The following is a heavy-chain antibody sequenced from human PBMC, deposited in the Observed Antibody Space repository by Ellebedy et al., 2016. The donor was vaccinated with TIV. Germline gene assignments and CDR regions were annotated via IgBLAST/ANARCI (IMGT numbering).Heavy chain of an antibody. CDR3: AGGLGLLYGGSPLDY. Sequence: PGGSLRLSCAASGFGFSSYGMHGVRQAPGKGLEWVAGKWADGSNKDSADTVKGRFTISRDNSKNTVYLQMNSLRAEDTAVYYCAGGLGLLYGGSPLDYWGQGTLVTVSS. CDR2: KWADGSNK. V-gene: IGHV3-33*01. J-gene: IGHJ4*02. D-gene: IGHD3-3*01. CDR1: GFGFSSYG.